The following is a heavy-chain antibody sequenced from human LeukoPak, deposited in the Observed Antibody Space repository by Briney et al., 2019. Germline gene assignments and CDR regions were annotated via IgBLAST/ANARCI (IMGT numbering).Heavy chain of an antibody. CDR3: ATEACTDRGDFDF. J-gene: IGHJ2*01. V-gene: IGHV3-7*02. CDR1: GFTFSNYW. CDR2: INPDGSEI. Sequence: PGGSLRLSCAASGFTFSNYWMSWGCQAPGKGLEWVANINPDGSEIYYLDSVKGRFSISRDNAKNTLHLQLNSLRGEDSALYYCATEACTDRGDFDFWGRGTLVTVSS. D-gene: IGHD2-8*01.